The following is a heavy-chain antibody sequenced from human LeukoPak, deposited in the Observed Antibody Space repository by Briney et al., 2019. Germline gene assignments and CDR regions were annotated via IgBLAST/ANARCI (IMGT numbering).Heavy chain of an antibody. CDR2: ISSSGSAI. CDR3: VRVKGSYFDY. J-gene: IGHJ4*02. V-gene: IGHV3-48*01. D-gene: IGHD2-15*01. Sequence: PGGSLSLSCAASGFPLSSYSINWVRQAPGKGLEWVSYISSSGSAIYNVDSVKGRCTVSTDNAKNSLFLQMNSPRAEDTAVYYCVRVKGSYFDYWGQGALVTVSS. CDR1: GFPLSSYS.